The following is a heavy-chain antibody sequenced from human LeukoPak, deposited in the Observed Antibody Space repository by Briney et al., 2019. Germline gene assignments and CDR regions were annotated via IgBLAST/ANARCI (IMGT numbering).Heavy chain of an antibody. CDR2: ISGSGDRA. J-gene: IGHJ4*02. Sequence: GGSLRLSCAASEFTFSSNAMSWVRQAPGKGLEYVSGISGSGDRAYYADSVKGRFTISRDNSKNTLYLQMNSLRAEDTALYYCAKELDTRSLRGYFHYWGQGTLVTVSS. D-gene: IGHD5-18*01. CDR3: AKELDTRSLRGYFHY. CDR1: EFTFSSNA. V-gene: IGHV3-23*01.